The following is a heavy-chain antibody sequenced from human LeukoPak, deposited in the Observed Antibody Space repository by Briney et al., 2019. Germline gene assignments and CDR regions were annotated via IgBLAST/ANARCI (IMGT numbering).Heavy chain of an antibody. D-gene: IGHD3-10*01. CDR1: GFTFDDYG. J-gene: IGHJ5*02. Sequence: PGGSLRLSCAASGFTFDDYGMSWVRQAPGKGLEWVSGINWNGGSTGYADSVKGRFTISRDNAKNSLYLQMNSLRAEDTALYHRARSGTEFGDAWFDPWGQGTLVTVSS. V-gene: IGHV3-20*01. CDR2: INWNGGST. CDR3: ARSGTEFGDAWFDP.